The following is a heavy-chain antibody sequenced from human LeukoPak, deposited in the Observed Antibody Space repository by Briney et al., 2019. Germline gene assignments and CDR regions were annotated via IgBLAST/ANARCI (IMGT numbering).Heavy chain of an antibody. CDR1: GGPISSYF. Sequence: PSETLSLTCTVSGGPISSYFWSWIRQPPGKGLEWIGYIYYRGRTNYNPSLKSQVTIPLNTSKTQFSLKPSSVTAADTAVYYCARASGTWIQREGFDYWGQGTLVTVSS. CDR2: IYYRGRT. J-gene: IGHJ4*02. CDR3: ARASGTWIQREGFDY. D-gene: IGHD5-18*01. V-gene: IGHV4-59*01.